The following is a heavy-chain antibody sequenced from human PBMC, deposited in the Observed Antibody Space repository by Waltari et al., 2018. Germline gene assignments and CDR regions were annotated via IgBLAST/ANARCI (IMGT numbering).Heavy chain of an antibody. CDR2: INPNSGGT. J-gene: IGHJ1*01. Sequence: QVQLVQSGAEVKKPGASVKVSCKASGYTFTGYYMHWVRQAPGQGLEWMGRINPNSGGTNYAQKFQGRVTMTRDTSISTAYMELSRLRSDDTAVYYCARDADMITFGGVINQHWGQGTLVTVSS. D-gene: IGHD3-16*01. CDR3: ARDADMITFGGVINQH. CDR1: GYTFTGYY. V-gene: IGHV1-2*06.